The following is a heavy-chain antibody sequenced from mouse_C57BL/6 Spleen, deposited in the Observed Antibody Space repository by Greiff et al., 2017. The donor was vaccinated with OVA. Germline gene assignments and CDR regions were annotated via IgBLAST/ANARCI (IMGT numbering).Heavy chain of an antibody. CDR2: INPYNGGT. CDR1: GYTFTDYY. CDR3: ARRTRGTPFAY. J-gene: IGHJ3*01. V-gene: IGHV1-19*01. D-gene: IGHD1-1*02. Sequence: VQLQQSGPVLVKPGASVKMSCKASGYTFTDYYMNWVKQSHGKRLEWIGVINPYNGGTSYNQKFKGKATLTVDKSSIPAYMELNSLTSEDSAVYYCARRTRGTPFAYWGQGTLVTVSA.